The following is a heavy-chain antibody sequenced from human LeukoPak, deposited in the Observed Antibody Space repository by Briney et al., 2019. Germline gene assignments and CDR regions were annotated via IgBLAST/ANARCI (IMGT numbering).Heavy chain of an antibody. Sequence: GGSLRLSCAASGFTFSSYSMNWVRQVPGKGLEWVSSISSSSSYIYYADSVKGRFTISRDNAKNSLYLQMNSLRAEDTAVYYCARVYSSSSFYYYMDVWGKGTTVTVSS. J-gene: IGHJ6*03. CDR1: GFTFSSYS. CDR2: ISSSSSYI. V-gene: IGHV3-21*01. CDR3: ARVYSSSSFYYYMDV. D-gene: IGHD6-6*01.